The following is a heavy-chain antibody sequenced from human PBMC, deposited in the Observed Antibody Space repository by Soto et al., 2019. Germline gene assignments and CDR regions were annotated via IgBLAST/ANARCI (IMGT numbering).Heavy chain of an antibody. Sequence: GASVKVSCKASGYTFTAYYMHWVRQAPGQGLEWMGWINPNSGATKYSQKFQGRVTMTSDSPIGTAYMELRRLRDDDTALYRCARAGIAAAGSGEYAMDVWGLGTTVTVSS. J-gene: IGHJ6*02. CDR3: ARAGIAAAGSGEYAMDV. CDR1: GYTFTAYY. CDR2: INPNSGAT. V-gene: IGHV1-2*02. D-gene: IGHD6-25*01.